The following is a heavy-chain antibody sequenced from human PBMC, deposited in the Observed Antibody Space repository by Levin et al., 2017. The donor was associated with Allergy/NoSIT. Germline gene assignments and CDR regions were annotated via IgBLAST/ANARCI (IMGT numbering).Heavy chain of an antibody. V-gene: IGHV3-23*01. CDR1: GFTFSKCA. CDR3: AKDRYCGFDFGDYDYSMDV. J-gene: IGHJ6*02. Sequence: GESLKISCAASGFTFSKCAMNWVRQAPGKGLEWVSAISGSGSSTYYTDSVKGRFTISRDNSKNTLYLQMNSLRAEDTAIYYCAKDRYCGFDFGDYDYSMDVWGPGTTVTVSS. CDR2: ISGSGSST. D-gene: IGHD2-21*01.